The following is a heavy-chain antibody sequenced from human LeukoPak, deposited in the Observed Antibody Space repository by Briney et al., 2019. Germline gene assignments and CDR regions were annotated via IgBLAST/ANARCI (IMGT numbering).Heavy chain of an antibody. D-gene: IGHD3-16*02. CDR1: GGSISSGSYY. Sequence: ASETLSLTCTVSGGSISSGSYYWGWIRQPPGKGLEWIGNIYYSGSTYYNPSLKSRVTISVDTSKNQFSLKLSSVTAADTAVYYCARLPANSWVTFGGVIAEGRYMDVWGKGTTVTISS. V-gene: IGHV4-39*01. CDR2: IYYSGST. J-gene: IGHJ6*03. CDR3: ARLPANSWVTFGGVIAEGRYMDV.